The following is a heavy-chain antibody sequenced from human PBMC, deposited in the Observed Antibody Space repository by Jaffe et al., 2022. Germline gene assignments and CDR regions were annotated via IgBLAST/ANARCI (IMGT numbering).Heavy chain of an antibody. J-gene: IGHJ4*02. D-gene: IGHD3-10*01. Sequence: EVQLLESGGGLIQPGGSLRLSCAASGFTFSSYAMHWVRQAPGKGLEWVSGIISHGGSTYYADSVKGRFTISRDNSKSTLYLQMNSLRAEDTALYYCAKGRGGPARASDYWGQGTLVTVSS. V-gene: IGHV3-23*01. CDR2: IISHGGST. CDR1: GFTFSSYA. CDR3: AKGRGGPARASDY.